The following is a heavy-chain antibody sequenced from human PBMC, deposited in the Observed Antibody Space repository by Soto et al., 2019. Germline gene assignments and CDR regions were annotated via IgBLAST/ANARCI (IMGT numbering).Heavy chain of an antibody. CDR3: AREEGIEYSSSPGDY. Sequence: SPTLSLTCAISGDSVSSNSAAWNWIRQSPSRGLEWLGRTYYRSKWYNDYAVSVKSRITINPDTSKNQFSLQLNSVTPEDTAVYYCAREEGIEYSSSPGDYWGQGTLVTVSS. CDR1: GDSVSSNSAA. D-gene: IGHD6-6*01. V-gene: IGHV6-1*01. J-gene: IGHJ4*02. CDR2: TYYRSKWYN.